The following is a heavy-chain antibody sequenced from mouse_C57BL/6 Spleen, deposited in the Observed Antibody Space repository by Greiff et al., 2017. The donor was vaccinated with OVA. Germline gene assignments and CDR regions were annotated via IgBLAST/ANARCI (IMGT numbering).Heavy chain of an antibody. D-gene: IGHD1-1*01. Sequence: QVQLQQSGPELVRPGVSVKISCKGSGYTFTDYAMHWVKQSHAKSLEWIGVISPYYGDASYNQKFKDKATMTVDQSSSTAYMDLARLTSEDMRYYGSSYEDWDFDVWGTGTTVTVSS. J-gene: IGHJ1*03. V-gene: IGHV1-67*01. CDR1: GYTFTDYA. CDR2: ISPYYGDA. CDR3: SYEDWDFDV.